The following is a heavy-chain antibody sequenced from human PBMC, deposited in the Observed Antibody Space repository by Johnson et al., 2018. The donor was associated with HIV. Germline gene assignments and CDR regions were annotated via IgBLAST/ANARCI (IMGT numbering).Heavy chain of an antibody. D-gene: IGHD5-24*01. Sequence: VQLVESGGGLVQPGGSLRLACAASGLTVSSNYMSWVRQAPGKGLEWVSVFFSVGTTYYADSVNGRFTISRYNSKNTLFLQMNSLRADDTALYYCARACRDGYTCDAFDIWGQGTLVTVSS. CDR3: ARACRDGYTCDAFDI. V-gene: IGHV3-66*01. J-gene: IGHJ3*02. CDR2: FFSVGTT. CDR1: GLTVSSNY.